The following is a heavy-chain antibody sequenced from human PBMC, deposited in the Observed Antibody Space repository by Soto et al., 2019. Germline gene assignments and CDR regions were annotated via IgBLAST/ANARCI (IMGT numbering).Heavy chain of an antibody. V-gene: IGHV1-69*01. Sequence: HVQLMQSGAEVKKPGSSVKVSCKASGGTFSSYAISWVRQTPGQGLEWMGGIIPIFGTANYEQKFQDRVTSNAYASTSTAYMEMSRMRSEDTAVSYCARVVALNVGIAVRYNYYAMDVWAQGTTVTAS. CDR2: IIPIFGTA. J-gene: IGHJ6*02. CDR3: ARVVALNVGIAVRYNYYAMDV. CDR1: GGTFSSYA. D-gene: IGHD6-19*01.